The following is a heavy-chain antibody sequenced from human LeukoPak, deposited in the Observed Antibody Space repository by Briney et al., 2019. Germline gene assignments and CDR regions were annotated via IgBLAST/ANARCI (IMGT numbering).Heavy chain of an antibody. CDR3: ARAGVRWELDFDY. J-gene: IGHJ4*02. CDR2: IYYSGST. D-gene: IGHD1-26*01. Sequence: SETLSLTCTVSGGSISSYYWSWIRQPPGKGLEWIGNIYYSGSTNYNPSLKSRVTISVDTSKNQFSLKLSSVTAADTAVYYCARAGVRWELDFDYWGQGTLVTVSS. CDR1: GGSISSYY. V-gene: IGHV4-59*01.